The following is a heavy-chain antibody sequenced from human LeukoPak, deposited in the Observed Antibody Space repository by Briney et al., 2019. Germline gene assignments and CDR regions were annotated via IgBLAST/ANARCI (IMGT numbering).Heavy chain of an antibody. CDR2: IHHSGST. CDR1: GGSFSGYY. J-gene: IGHJ1*01. CDR3: AGWVWTVSRVEYFEN. D-gene: IGHD3/OR15-3a*01. V-gene: IGHV4-34*10. Sequence: SETLSLTCGVYGGSFSGYYWSWVRQPPGKGLEWIGNIHHSGSTNYHSSLKSRVTMSIDTSKNLFSLNLNPVTAADTAVYYCAGWVWTVSRVEYFENWGQGTLVTVSS.